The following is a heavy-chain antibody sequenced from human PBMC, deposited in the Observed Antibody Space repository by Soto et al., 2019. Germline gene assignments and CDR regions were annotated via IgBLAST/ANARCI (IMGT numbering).Heavy chain of an antibody. CDR2: IKSKTDGGTT. Sequence: GGSLRLSCAASGFTFSNAWMNWVRQAPGKGLEWVGRIKSKTDGGTTDYAAPVKGRFTISRDDSKNTLYLQMNSLKTEDTAVYYCTIPVWSGTNYYYYGMDVWGQGTTVTVSS. CDR1: GFTFSNAW. V-gene: IGHV3-15*07. J-gene: IGHJ6*02. CDR3: TIPVWSGTNYYYYGMDV. D-gene: IGHD3-3*01.